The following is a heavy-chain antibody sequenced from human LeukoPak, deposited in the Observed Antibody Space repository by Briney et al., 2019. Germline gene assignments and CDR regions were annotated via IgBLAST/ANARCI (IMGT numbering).Heavy chain of an antibody. CDR2: IYPGDSDT. J-gene: IGHJ4*02. CDR1: GYSFTSYW. CDR3: AKHSGSHFDY. D-gene: IGHD1-26*01. V-gene: IGHV5-51*01. Sequence: GESLKMSCKGSGYSFTSYWIGWVRQMPGKGLEWMGVIYPGDSDTKYSPSFQGQVTISADRSINTAYLQWSSLKASDTAMYYCAKHSGSHFDYWGQGTLVTVSS.